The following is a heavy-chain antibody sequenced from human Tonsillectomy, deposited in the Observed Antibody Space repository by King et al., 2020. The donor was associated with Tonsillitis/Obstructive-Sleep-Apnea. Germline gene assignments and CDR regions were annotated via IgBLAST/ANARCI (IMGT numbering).Heavy chain of an antibody. CDR2: INTNADGGTI. V-gene: IGHV3-15*05. Sequence: VQLVESGGGLVKPGESLRLSCVVSGFTFSNAWMSWVRQAPGEGLEWVGRINTNADGGTIDYGAPVKGRFTTSRDVSENTVYLQMNSLKTEDTAVYYCTLRSSIRGQGTLVTVSS. CDR3: TLRSSI. CDR1: GFTFSNAW. D-gene: IGHD5/OR15-5a*01. J-gene: IGHJ4*02.